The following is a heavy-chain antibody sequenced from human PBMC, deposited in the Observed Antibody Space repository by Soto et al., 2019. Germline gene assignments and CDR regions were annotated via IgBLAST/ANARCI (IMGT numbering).Heavy chain of an antibody. J-gene: IGHJ4*02. Sequence: GGSLRLSCAASGFTFSSYAMHWVRQAPGKGLEWVAVISYDGSNKYYADSVKGRFTISRDNSKNTLYLQMNSLRAEDTAVYYCARESSSSWYVLLDYWGQGTLVTVSS. V-gene: IGHV3-30-3*01. D-gene: IGHD6-13*01. CDR1: GFTFSSYA. CDR2: ISYDGSNK. CDR3: ARESSSSWYVLLDY.